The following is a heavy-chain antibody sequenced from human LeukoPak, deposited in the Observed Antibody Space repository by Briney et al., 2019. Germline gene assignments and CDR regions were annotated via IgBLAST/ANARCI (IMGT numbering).Heavy chain of an antibody. Sequence: PGGSLRLSCAASGFTFSSYAMSWVRQAPGKGLEWVSAISGSGGSTYYADSVKGRFTISRDNSKNTLYLQMNSLRAEDTAEYYCAKVGDSSSSPSYWYFDLWGRGTLVTVSS. CDR3: AKVGDSSSSPSYWYFDL. J-gene: IGHJ2*01. CDR1: GFTFSSYA. CDR2: ISGSGGST. V-gene: IGHV3-23*01. D-gene: IGHD6-6*01.